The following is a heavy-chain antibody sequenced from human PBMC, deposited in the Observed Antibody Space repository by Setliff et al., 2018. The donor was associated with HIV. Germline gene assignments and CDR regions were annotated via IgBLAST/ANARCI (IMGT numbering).Heavy chain of an antibody. CDR2: IRYDGSYA. V-gene: IGHV3-30*02. Sequence: GGSLRLSCAASGFTFSSYGMHWVRQGPGKGLEWVAFIRYDGSYAYYADSVKGRFTISRDNSKKTLYLQMNSLSGDDTAIYYCAKPCYDYVWRPDRDAFDLWGQGTMVTVSS. CDR1: GFTFSSYG. CDR3: AKPCYDYVWRPDRDAFDL. J-gene: IGHJ3*01. D-gene: IGHD3-16*01.